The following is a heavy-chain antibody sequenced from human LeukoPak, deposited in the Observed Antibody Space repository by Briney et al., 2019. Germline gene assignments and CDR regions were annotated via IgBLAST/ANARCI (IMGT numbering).Heavy chain of an antibody. V-gene: IGHV3-23*01. CDR3: ARDRLTMVRGVDV. D-gene: IGHD3-10*01. Sequence: PGGSLRLSCAASGFTFSNYAISWVRQAPGKGLEWVSAISGSGGTTYYADSVRGRFTISRDNSKDTLYLQMNSLRAEDTAVYFCARDRLTMVRGVDVWGKGTTVTVSS. J-gene: IGHJ6*04. CDR2: ISGSGGTT. CDR1: GFTFSNYA.